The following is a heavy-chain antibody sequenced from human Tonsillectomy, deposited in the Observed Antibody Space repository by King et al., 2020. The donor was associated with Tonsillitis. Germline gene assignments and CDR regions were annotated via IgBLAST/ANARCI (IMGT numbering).Heavy chain of an antibody. J-gene: IGHJ5*02. V-gene: IGHV4-34*01. CDR2: INHSGST. CDR1: GGSFSGYS. CDR3: ATSTTYHSPDCSSSSCPNWFDP. Sequence: VQLQQWGAGLLKPSETLSLTCAVYGGSFSGYSWSWIRQPPGKGLEWIGEINHSGSTNYNPSLKSRVTMSVDTSKHQFSLKLSSVTAADTAVYYCATSTTYHSPDCSSSSCPNWFDPWGQGTLVTVSS. D-gene: IGHD2-2*01.